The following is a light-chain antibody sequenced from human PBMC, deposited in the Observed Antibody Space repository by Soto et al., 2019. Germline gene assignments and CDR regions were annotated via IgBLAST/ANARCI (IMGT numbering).Light chain of an antibody. V-gene: IGLV2-8*01. J-gene: IGLJ2*01. CDR2: EVN. CDR3: TSSAGDSNLL. Sequence: QSALTQPASVSGSPGQSITISCTGTSSDVGGYNYVSWYQHHPGKAPKLIISEVNKRPSGVPHRFSGSKSGNTASLTVSGLQADDEADYYCTSSAGDSNLLFGGGTKLTVL. CDR1: SSDVGGYNY.